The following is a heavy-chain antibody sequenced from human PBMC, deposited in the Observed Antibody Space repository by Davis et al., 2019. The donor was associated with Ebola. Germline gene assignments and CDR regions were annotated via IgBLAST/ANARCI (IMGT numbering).Heavy chain of an antibody. V-gene: IGHV3-30*02. CDR1: GFTFNRYG. D-gene: IGHD6-19*01. CDR2: IRFDGSEK. CDR3: AKGDNSGWYGVDY. J-gene: IGHJ4*02. Sequence: GESLKISCAASGFTFNRYGMHWVRQAPGKGLEWVSFIRFDGSEKYYADSVKGRFTISRENSKATLDLQMNSLRAEDTAVYYCAKGDNSGWYGVDYWGQGTLVTVSS.